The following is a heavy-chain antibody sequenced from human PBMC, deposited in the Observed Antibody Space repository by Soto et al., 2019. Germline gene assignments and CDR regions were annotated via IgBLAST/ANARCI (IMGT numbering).Heavy chain of an antibody. CDR1: GGTFSSYA. V-gene: IGHV1-69*13. D-gene: IGHD2-21*02. CDR2: IIPIFGTA. Sequence: ASVKVSCKASGGTFSSYAISWVRQAPGQGLEWMGGIIPIFGTANYAQKFQGRVTITGDESTSTAYMELGSLRSEDTALYYCARALPRCGGDCYHAFDIWGQGTMVTVSS. J-gene: IGHJ3*02. CDR3: ARALPRCGGDCYHAFDI.